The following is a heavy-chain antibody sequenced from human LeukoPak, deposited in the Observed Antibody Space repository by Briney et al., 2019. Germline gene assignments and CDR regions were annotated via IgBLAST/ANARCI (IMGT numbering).Heavy chain of an antibody. CDR2: IYYSGST. CDR1: GGSISSASYD. V-gene: IGHV4-39*01. D-gene: IGHD5-24*01. Sequence: PSETLSLTCTVSGGSISSASYDWGWIRQPPGKGLEWIGSIYYSGSTYYNPSLKSRVTISVNMSKNQFSLKLSSVTAADTAVYYCARQFGGYNLYYFDYWGQGTLVTVSS. CDR3: ARQFGGYNLYYFDY. J-gene: IGHJ4*02.